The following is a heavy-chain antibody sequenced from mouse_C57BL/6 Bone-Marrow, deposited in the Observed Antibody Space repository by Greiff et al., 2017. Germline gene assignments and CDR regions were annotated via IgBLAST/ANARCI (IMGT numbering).Heavy chain of an antibody. J-gene: IGHJ4*01. CDR3: ARLRLLREAMDY. CDR1: GFTFSDYY. CDR2: INYDGSST. V-gene: IGHV5-16*01. Sequence: EVKLMESEGGLVQPGSSMKLSCTASGFTFSDYYMAWVRQVPDKGLEWVANINYDGSSTYYLDSLKSRFIISRDNAKNILYLQMSSLKSEDTATYYCARLRLLREAMDYWGQGTSVTVSS. D-gene: IGHD2-3*01.